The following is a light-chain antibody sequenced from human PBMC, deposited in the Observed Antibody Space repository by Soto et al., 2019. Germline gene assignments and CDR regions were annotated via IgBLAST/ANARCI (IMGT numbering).Light chain of an antibody. CDR3: SSFAGSNNFPYV. J-gene: IGLJ1*01. CDR2: EVD. CDR1: GSDVGAYKY. V-gene: IGLV2-8*01. Sequence: QSVLTQPPSASGSPGQSLTISCAGTGSDVGAYKYVSWYQQHPGKAPKLIIYEVDKRPSGVPDRFSGSKSGNTASLTVSGLQAEDEADYYCSSFAGSNNFPYVFGTGTKVTVL.